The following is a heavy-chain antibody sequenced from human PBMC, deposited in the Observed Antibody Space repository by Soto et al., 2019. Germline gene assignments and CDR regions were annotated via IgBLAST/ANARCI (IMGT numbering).Heavy chain of an antibody. CDR2: ISSSGSTI. V-gene: IGHV3-48*02. D-gene: IGHD2-21*01. CDR1: GFSFSSHS. CDR3: ARGRGYCGGTNCYLDY. J-gene: IGHJ4*02. Sequence: EVQLVESGGGLVQPGGSLRLSCAASGFSFSSHSMKWVRQAPGKGLEWVSYISSSGSTIYYADSVKGRFTISRDNAKNALYLQMNSLRYDDTAVYYCARGRGYCGGTNCYLDYWVQGALVTVSS.